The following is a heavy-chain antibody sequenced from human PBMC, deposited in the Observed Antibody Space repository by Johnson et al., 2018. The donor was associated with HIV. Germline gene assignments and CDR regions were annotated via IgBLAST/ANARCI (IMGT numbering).Heavy chain of an antibody. V-gene: IGHV3-66*01. CDR3: ARAYTYGAFDI. J-gene: IGHJ3*02. D-gene: IGHD5-18*01. Sequence: VQLVESGGGLVQPGGSLRLSCAASKFIFSSYAMSWVRQGPGKGLEWVSVIYSGGSTYHADSVKGRFIISRDNSKSTLYLQMNSLRAEDTAVYYCARAYTYGAFDIWGQGTTVTISS. CDR2: IYSGGST. CDR1: KFIFSSYA.